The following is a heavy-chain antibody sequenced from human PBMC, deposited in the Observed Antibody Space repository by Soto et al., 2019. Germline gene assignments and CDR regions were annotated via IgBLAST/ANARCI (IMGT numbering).Heavy chain of an antibody. CDR1: GYTFTSYG. J-gene: IGHJ5*02. D-gene: IGHD3-10*01. V-gene: IGHV1-18*04. Sequence: EASVKVSCKASGYTFTSYGISWVRQAPGQGLEWMGWISAYNGNTNYAQKLQGRVTMTTDTSTSTAYMELRSLRSDDTAVYYCARGKRITMVRGVRAGGWFDPWGQGTLVTVSS. CDR3: ARGKRITMVRGVRAGGWFDP. CDR2: ISAYNGNT.